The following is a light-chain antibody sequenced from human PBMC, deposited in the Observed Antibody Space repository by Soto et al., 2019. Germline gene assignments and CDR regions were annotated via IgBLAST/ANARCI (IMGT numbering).Light chain of an antibody. J-gene: IGKJ2*01. Sequence: EIVLTQSPGTLSLSPGERATLSCRASQSFSSSYLAWYQQKPGQAPRLLIHGASSRATGIPDRFSGSGSGTDFTLTIDRLEPEDLSVYFCQQYGSSSVTFGQGTKLEIK. CDR2: GAS. V-gene: IGKV3-20*01. CDR1: QSFSSSY. CDR3: QQYGSSSVT.